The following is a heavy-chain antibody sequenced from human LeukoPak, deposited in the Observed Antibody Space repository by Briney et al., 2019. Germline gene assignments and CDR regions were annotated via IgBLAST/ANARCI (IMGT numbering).Heavy chain of an antibody. J-gene: IGHJ4*02. CDR2: INHSGST. CDR3: ARNYDSSGLYDY. D-gene: IGHD3-22*01. Sequence: PSETLSLTCAVYGGSFSGYYWSWIRQPPGKGLEWIGEINHSGSTNYNPSLKSRVTISVDTSKNQFSLKLSSVTAADTAVYYCARNYDSSGLYDYWGQGTLVTVSS. CDR1: GGSFSGYY. V-gene: IGHV4-34*01.